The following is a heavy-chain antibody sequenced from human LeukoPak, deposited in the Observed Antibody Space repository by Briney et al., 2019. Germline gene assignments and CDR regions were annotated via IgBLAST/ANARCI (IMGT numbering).Heavy chain of an antibody. Sequence: PGGSLRLSCAASGFIFSNAYMSWVRQAPGKGLEWVSVISGSGGRTYYADSVKGRFTSSRDNPKNTLYLQMNSLRAEDTAVYYCAKNPYGSGSYYVDYWGQGTLVTVSS. CDR1: GFIFSNAY. CDR3: AKNPYGSGSYYVDY. D-gene: IGHD3-10*01. CDR2: ISGSGGRT. V-gene: IGHV3-23*01. J-gene: IGHJ4*02.